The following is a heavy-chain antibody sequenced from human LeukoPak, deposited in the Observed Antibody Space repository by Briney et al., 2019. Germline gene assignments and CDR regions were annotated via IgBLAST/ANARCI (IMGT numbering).Heavy chain of an antibody. CDR3: ARGAWGAVANFDY. Sequence: SQTLSLTCTVSGGSISSGDYYWSWIRQPPGKGLEWIGYIYYSGSTYYNPSLKSRVTISVDTSKNQFSLKLSSVTAADTAVYYCARGAWGAVANFDYWGQGTLVTVPS. D-gene: IGHD6-19*01. V-gene: IGHV4-30-4*01. CDR2: IYYSGST. CDR1: GGSISSGDYY. J-gene: IGHJ4*02.